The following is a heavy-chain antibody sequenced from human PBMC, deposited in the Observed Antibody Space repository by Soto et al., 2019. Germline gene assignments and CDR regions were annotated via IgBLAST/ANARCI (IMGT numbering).Heavy chain of an antibody. CDR3: ARAYGGVDFDY. D-gene: IGHD2-8*02. Sequence: PGGSLRLSSAASGFTFSNYGMHWVRQAPGKGLEWVAVIWYDGSNKYYADSVKGRFTISRDNSESTLFLQMISLRAEDTAMYYCARAYGGVDFDYWGQGALVTVSS. CDR1: GFTFSNYG. CDR2: IWYDGSNK. J-gene: IGHJ4*02. V-gene: IGHV3-33*01.